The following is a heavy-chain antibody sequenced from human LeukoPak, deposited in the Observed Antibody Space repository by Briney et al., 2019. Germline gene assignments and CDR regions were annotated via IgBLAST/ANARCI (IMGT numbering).Heavy chain of an antibody. CDR3: AKAMVRGVIPIFDY. D-gene: IGHD3-10*01. Sequence: PGGSLRLSCAASGFTFSGYAMSWVRQAPGKGLEWVSAISGSGGSTYYADSVKGRFTISRDNSKNTLYLQMNSLRAEDTAVYYCAKAMVRGVIPIFDYWGQGTLVTVSS. V-gene: IGHV3-23*01. CDR1: GFTFSGYA. J-gene: IGHJ4*02. CDR2: ISGSGGST.